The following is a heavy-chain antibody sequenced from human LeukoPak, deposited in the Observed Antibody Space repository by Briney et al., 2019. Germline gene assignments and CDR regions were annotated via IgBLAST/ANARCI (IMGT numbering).Heavy chain of an antibody. Sequence: GASVNVSCKASGYTFTGYYMHWVRQAPGQGLEWMGGINPNSGDTNYAQKFQVRGTMTRATSISTAYMELSRLRSDDTAVYYCARESCSGGSCYPDFDYWGQGTLVTVSS. J-gene: IGHJ4*02. V-gene: IGHV1-2*02. CDR3: ARESCSGGSCYPDFDY. CDR2: INPNSGDT. D-gene: IGHD2-15*01. CDR1: GYTFTGYY.